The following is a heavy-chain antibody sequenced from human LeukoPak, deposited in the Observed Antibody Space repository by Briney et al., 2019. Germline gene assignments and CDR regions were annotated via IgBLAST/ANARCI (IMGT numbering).Heavy chain of an antibody. V-gene: IGHV3-23*01. D-gene: IGHD2-15*01. CDR1: GFTFSNYA. CDR3: AKDLARYCSGGRCTREFDY. CDR2: ISGRGGTT. Sequence: GGSLRLSCAASGFTFSNYAVSWVRQAPGKGLGWVSAISGRGGTTYYADSVKGRFTISRDNSKNTLYLQMNSLRAEDTAVYYCAKDLARYCSGGRCTREFDYWGQGTLVPVSS. J-gene: IGHJ4*02.